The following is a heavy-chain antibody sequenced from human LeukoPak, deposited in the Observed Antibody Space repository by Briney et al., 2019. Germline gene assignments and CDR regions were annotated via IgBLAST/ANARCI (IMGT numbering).Heavy chain of an antibody. CDR2: VHYSGST. D-gene: IGHD3-9*01. Sequence: SETLPLTCSVSGVSIFSYYWNWIRQPPGKGLEWIGYVHYSGSTNYNPSLKGRVTISVDTSKSQFSLKLSSATAADTAVYYCATGRSIRYFDYWGQGTLLTVSS. CDR3: ATGRSIRYFDY. J-gene: IGHJ4*02. V-gene: IGHV4-59*08. CDR1: GVSIFSYY.